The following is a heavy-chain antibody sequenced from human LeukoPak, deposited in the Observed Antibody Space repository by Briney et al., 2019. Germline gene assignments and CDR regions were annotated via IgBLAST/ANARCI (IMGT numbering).Heavy chain of an antibody. CDR3: ARGAWTSSFDY. CDR1: GHTFTSYD. J-gene: IGHJ4*02. D-gene: IGHD6-6*01. V-gene: IGHV1-8*01. CDR2: VNPNSGNT. Sequence: ASVKVSCKASGHTFTSYDVNWVRQATGQGLEWMGWVNPNSGNTAYAQNFQGRVTMTSDTSINTAYMELSSLRSEDTAVYYCARGAWTSSFDYWGQGTLVTVSS.